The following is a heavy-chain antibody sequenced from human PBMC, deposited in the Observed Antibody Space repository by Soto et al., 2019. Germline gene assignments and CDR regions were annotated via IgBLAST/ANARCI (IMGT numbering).Heavy chain of an antibody. D-gene: IGHD3-3*01. CDR3: ARDRPLIFGVPHDAFDI. J-gene: IGHJ3*02. V-gene: IGHV1-46*01. Sequence: GASVKVSCKASGYTFTSYYMHWVRQAPGQGLEWMGIINPSGGSTSYAQKFQGRVTMTRDTSTSTVYMELSSLRSEDTAVYYCARDRPLIFGVPHDAFDIWGQGTMVTVSS. CDR1: GYTFTSYY. CDR2: INPSGGST.